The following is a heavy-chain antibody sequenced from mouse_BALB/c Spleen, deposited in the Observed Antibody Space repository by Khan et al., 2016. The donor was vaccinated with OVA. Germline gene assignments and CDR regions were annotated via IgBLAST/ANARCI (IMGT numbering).Heavy chain of an antibody. CDR3: TRDGNYAHWYFDV. J-gene: IGHJ1*01. Sequence: VALVESGGGLVRPGGSLKLSCAASGFSFTTYTMSWVRQTPEKSLEWVATINSGSTYTYYPDSVKGRFTIARDNAKNTLDLPMSSLKSGDTAMYYCTRDGNYAHWYFDVWCAGTTVTVSS. CDR1: GFSFTTYT. V-gene: IGHV5-6-4*01. CDR2: INSGSTYT. D-gene: IGHD2-1*01.